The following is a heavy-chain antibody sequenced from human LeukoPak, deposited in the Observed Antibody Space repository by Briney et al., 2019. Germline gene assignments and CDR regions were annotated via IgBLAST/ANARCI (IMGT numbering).Heavy chain of an antibody. D-gene: IGHD3-16*01. V-gene: IGHV3-7*03. CDR1: GLTFSNYW. CDR2: IKQDGSEK. Sequence: PGGSLRLSCAASGLTFSNYWMGWLRQAPGKGLEWVANIKQDGSEKNYVDSVKGRFTISRDNAKNSLYLQLNSLGGEDTAVYYCAKDIPFGGYWGQGTLVTVSS. J-gene: IGHJ4*02. CDR3: AKDIPFGGY.